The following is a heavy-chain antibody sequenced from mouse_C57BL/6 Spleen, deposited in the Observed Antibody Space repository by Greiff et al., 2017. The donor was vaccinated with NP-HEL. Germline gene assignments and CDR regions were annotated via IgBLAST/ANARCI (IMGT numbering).Heavy chain of an antibody. CDR2: IYPGDGDT. CDR3: ARDGANWDVGIAY. Sequence: VQLQQSGPELVKPGASVKISCKASGYAFSSSWMNWVKQRPGKGLEWIGRIYPGDGDTNYNGKFKGKATLTADKSSSTAYMQRSSLTSEDSAVYFCARDGANWDVGIAYWGQGTLVTVSA. V-gene: IGHV1-82*01. J-gene: IGHJ3*01. CDR1: GYAFSSSW. D-gene: IGHD4-1*01.